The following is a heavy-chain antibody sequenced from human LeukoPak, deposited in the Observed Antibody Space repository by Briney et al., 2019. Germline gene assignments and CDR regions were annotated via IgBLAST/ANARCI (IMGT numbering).Heavy chain of an antibody. J-gene: IGHJ3*02. D-gene: IGHD1-26*01. CDR1: GFTFSSYA. V-gene: IGHV3-64*01. Sequence: GGSLRLSCAASGFTFSSYAMHWVRQAPGEGLEYVSGISSNGGITYYANSVKGRFTISRDNSKNTLYLQMGSLRAEDMAVYYCARGQVGAINDAFDIWGQGTMVTV. CDR3: ARGQVGAINDAFDI. CDR2: ISSNGGIT.